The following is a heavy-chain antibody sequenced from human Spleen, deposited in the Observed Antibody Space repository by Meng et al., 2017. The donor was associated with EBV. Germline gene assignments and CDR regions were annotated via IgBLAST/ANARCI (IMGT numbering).Heavy chain of an antibody. V-gene: IGHV6-1*01. Sequence: QAQLQQSDQALLQPSHPLPLTSSTSGDSVSSNSGDWNWIRQSPSIGLECLGRPYYRYKWYTDYAQSVKSRITINPDTSKTQFSLQLSSVTPEDTDVYYCARSISSPVYRVDYWGQGSLVTVSS. J-gene: IGHJ4*02. CDR1: GDSVSSNSGD. CDR3: ARSISSPVYRVDY. CDR2: PYYRYKWYT. D-gene: IGHD2-8*01.